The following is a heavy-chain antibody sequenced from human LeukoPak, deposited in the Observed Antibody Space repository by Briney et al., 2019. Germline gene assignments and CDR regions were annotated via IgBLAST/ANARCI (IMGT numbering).Heavy chain of an antibody. CDR3: ARRIQGMAPYYFDY. CDR1: GFTFSSYW. CDR2: INSDGGST. J-gene: IGHJ4*02. Sequence: GGSLRLSCTASGFTFSSYWMHWVRQAPGKGLVWVSRINSDGGSTSYADSVMGRFTISRDNAKNTLYLQMNSLRAEDTAVYYCARRIQGMAPYYFDYWGQGTLVTVSS. V-gene: IGHV3-74*01. D-gene: IGHD5-24*01.